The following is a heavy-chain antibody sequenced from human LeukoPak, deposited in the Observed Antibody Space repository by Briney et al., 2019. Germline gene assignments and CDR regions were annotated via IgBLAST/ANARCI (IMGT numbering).Heavy chain of an antibody. D-gene: IGHD1-14*01. Sequence: PGGSLRLSCAASGFTFSSCAMTWVRQAPGKGLEWVASITGDGTRTYCTDSVKGRSTISRDNSKDTLYLQMNSLRADETAIYYCASRPRADMGPLDYWGQGTLVTVST. CDR2: ITGDGTRT. J-gene: IGHJ4*02. CDR3: ASRPRADMGPLDY. CDR1: GFTFSSCA. V-gene: IGHV3-23*01.